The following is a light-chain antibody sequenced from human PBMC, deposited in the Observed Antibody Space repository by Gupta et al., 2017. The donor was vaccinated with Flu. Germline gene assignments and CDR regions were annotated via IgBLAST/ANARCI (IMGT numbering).Light chain of an antibody. CDR1: QSIRSY. CDR2: DAS. J-gene: IGKJ2*01. CDR3: QQRSNWPRNT. Sequence: ATLSLSPGERATPSCRATQSIRSYLDWYQQKPGQAPRLLIYDASNRDTGIPDRFSGSGSGTEVTTTISSREQEDFAVYYCQQRSNWPRNTFGQGTKLEIK. V-gene: IGKV3-11*01.